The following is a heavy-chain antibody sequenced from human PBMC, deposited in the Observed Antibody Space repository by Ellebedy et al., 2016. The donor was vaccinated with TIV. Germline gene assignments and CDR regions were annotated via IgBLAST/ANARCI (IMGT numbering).Heavy chain of an antibody. D-gene: IGHD6-13*01. V-gene: IGHV3-9*01. CDR3: AKDLSKQLVLYYFDY. CDR1: GFTFDDYA. J-gene: IGHJ4*02. Sequence: SLKISXAASGFTFDDYAMHWVRQAPGKGLEWVSGISWNSGSIGYADSVKGRFTISRDNAKNSLYLQMNSLRAEDTALYYCAKDLSKQLVLYYFDYWGQGTLVTVSS. CDR2: ISWNSGSI.